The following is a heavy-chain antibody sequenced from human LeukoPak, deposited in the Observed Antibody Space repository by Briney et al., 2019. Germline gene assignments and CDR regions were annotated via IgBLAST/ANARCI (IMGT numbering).Heavy chain of an antibody. J-gene: IGHJ4*02. CDR3: ARDPNTYYYDSSGYSPDY. CDR1: GFTFSSYE. D-gene: IGHD3-22*01. Sequence: GGSLRLSCAASGFTFSSYEMNWVRQAPGKGLEWVSYISSSGSTIYYADSVKGRFTISRDNAKNSLYLQMNSLRAEDTAVYYCARDPNTYYYDSSGYSPDYWGQGTLVTVSS. CDR2: ISSSGSTI. V-gene: IGHV3-48*03.